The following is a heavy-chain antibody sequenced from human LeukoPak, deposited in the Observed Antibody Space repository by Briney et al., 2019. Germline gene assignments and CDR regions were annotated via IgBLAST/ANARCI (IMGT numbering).Heavy chain of an antibody. CDR1: GFTFSDYY. CDR2: ISSSGSSSTI. J-gene: IGHJ5*02. CDR3: PRENRGFDP. Sequence: GGSLRLSCAASGFTFSDYYMSWIRQAPGKGLEWVSYISSSGSSSTIYYADSVKGRFTISRDNARNSLYLQMNSLRAENTAVYYCPRENRGFDPWGQGTLVTVSS. V-gene: IGHV3-11*01.